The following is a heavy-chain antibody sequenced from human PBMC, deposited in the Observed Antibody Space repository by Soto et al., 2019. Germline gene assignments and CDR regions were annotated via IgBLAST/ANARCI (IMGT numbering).Heavy chain of an antibody. Sequence: SVKVSCKASGGTFSSYAISWVRQAPGQGLEWMGEIIPIFGTANYAQKFQGRVTITADESTSTAYMELRSLRSDDTAVYYCARDAPNSYGNNYFDYWGQGTLVTVSS. CDR2: IIPIFGTA. V-gene: IGHV1-69*13. D-gene: IGHD5-18*01. CDR3: ARDAPNSYGNNYFDY. J-gene: IGHJ4*02. CDR1: GGTFSSYA.